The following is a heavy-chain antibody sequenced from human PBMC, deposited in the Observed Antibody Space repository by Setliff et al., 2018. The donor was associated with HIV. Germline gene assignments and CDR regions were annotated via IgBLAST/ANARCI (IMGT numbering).Heavy chain of an antibody. CDR2: ILSTGERT. CDR1: GFTFSTSE. D-gene: IGHD3-22*01. Sequence: GGSLRLSCAASGFTFSTSEMNWVRQAPGKGLEWVSAILSTGERTFYADSVKGRFTISRDNSKNTVYLQMNSLRAEDTAEYYCAKELAASGLGYFDSWGRGILVTVSS. J-gene: IGHJ4*02. CDR3: AKELAASGLGYFDS. V-gene: IGHV3-23*01.